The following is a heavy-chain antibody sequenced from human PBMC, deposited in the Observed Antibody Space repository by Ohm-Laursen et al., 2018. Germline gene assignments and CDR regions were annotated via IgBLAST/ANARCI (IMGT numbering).Heavy chain of an antibody. J-gene: IGHJ4*02. CDR3: ARVDPGSLGFWDF. Sequence: SLRLSCAASGFTFSSYAMSWVRQAPGKGLEWVANINQDGGQIRYVDSVRGRFTISRDNAKNSLHLQMSSLGAEDTAVYYCARVDPGSLGFWDFWGQGTLVTVSS. D-gene: IGHD3-16*01. CDR2: INQDGGQI. CDR1: GFTFSSYA. V-gene: IGHV3-7*01.